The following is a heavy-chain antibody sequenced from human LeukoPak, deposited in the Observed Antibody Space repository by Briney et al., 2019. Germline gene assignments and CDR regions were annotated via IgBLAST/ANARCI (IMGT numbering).Heavy chain of an antibody. CDR1: GFTFSSYA. Sequence: GGSLRLSCAASGFTFSSYAMSWIRQAPGKGLEWVSAISGSGGSTYYADSVKGRFTISRDNSKNTLYLQMNSLRAEDTAVYYCAKARGDYVEKYFDYWGQGTLVTVSS. CDR2: ISGSGGST. V-gene: IGHV3-23*01. J-gene: IGHJ4*02. CDR3: AKARGDYVEKYFDY. D-gene: IGHD4-17*01.